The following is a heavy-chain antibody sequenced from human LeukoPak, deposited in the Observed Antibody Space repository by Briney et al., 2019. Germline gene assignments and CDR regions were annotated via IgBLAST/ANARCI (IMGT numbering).Heavy chain of an antibody. CDR1: GFTFSSYA. CDR2: ISGSGGST. Sequence: GGSLRLSCAASGFTFSSYAMSWVRQAPGKGLECVSAISGSGGSTYYADYVKGRFTISRDNSKNTLYLQMNSLRAEDAAVYYCGKKTGYSSGWYLESWGQGTLVTVSS. J-gene: IGHJ4*02. V-gene: IGHV3-23*01. CDR3: GKKTGYSSGWYLES. D-gene: IGHD6-19*01.